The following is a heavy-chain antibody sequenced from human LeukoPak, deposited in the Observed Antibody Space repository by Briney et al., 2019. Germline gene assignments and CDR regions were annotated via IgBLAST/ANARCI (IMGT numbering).Heavy chain of an antibody. D-gene: IGHD2-2*01. CDR1: GFTFDDYA. V-gene: IGHV3-9*01. Sequence: PGRSLRLSCAASGFTFDDYAMHWVRQAPGKGLEWVSGISWNSGSIGYADSVKGRFTISRDNSKNTLHLQMNSLRADETAVYYCARDSSPCSSTSCYYLDLDYWGQGTLVAVSS. CDR3: ARDSSPCSSTSCYYLDLDY. J-gene: IGHJ4*02. CDR2: ISWNSGSI.